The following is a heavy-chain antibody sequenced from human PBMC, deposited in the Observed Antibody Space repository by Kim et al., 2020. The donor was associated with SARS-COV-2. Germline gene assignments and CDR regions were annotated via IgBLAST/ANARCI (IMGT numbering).Heavy chain of an antibody. CDR3: ARRMGSGWMVSERRDAFDI. CDR1: GYSFTSYW. D-gene: IGHD6-19*01. Sequence: GESLKISCKGSGYSFTSYWISWVRQMPGKGLEWMGRIDPSDSYTNYSPSFQGHVTISADKSISTAYLQWSSLKASDTAMYYCARRMGSGWMVSERRDAFDIWGQGTMVTVSS. CDR2: IDPSDSYT. J-gene: IGHJ3*02. V-gene: IGHV5-10-1*01.